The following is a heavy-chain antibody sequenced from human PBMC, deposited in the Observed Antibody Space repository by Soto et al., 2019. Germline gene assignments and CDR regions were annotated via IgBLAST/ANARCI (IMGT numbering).Heavy chain of an antibody. CDR1: GGSISSYY. Sequence: QVQLQESGPGLVKPSETLSLTCTVSGGSISSYYWSWIRQPPGKGLEWIGYIYYSGRTNYNPSLKVRVNISVDTSKNQFSLKLSCVTAADTAVYYCARVDGRGGYCSGGSCYVDYWGQGTLVTVSS. D-gene: IGHD2-15*01. CDR3: ARVDGRGGYCSGGSCYVDY. V-gene: IGHV4-59*01. J-gene: IGHJ4*02. CDR2: IYYSGRT.